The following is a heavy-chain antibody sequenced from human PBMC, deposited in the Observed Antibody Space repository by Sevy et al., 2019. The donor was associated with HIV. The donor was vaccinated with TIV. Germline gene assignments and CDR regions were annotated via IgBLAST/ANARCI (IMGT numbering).Heavy chain of an antibody. D-gene: IGHD3-22*01. J-gene: IGHJ3*02. CDR1: GFIFGSHG. CDR2: IFGSGGTT. CDR3: AGGRFDSSGSFDAFDM. V-gene: IGHV3-23*01. Sequence: GGSLRLSCVGSGFIFGSHGMSWVRQAPGRGLEWVSTIFGSGGTTYYADSVKGRFTISRDNSKNTLYLQMNSLRTEDTALYYCAGGRFDSSGSFDAFDMWGQGTMVTVSS.